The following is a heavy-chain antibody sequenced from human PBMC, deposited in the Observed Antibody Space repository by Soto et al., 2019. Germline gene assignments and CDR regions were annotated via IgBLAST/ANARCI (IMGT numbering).Heavy chain of an antibody. Sequence: ASVKVSCKASGYTFTGYYMHWVRQAPGQGLEWMGWINPNSGGTNYAQKFQGWVTMTRDTSISTAYMELSRLRSDDTAVYYCAIGDINYYILTGPIYYYYGMDVWGQGTTVTVSS. V-gene: IGHV1-2*04. D-gene: IGHD3-9*01. CDR3: AIGDINYYILTGPIYYYYGMDV. CDR1: GYTFTGYY. J-gene: IGHJ6*02. CDR2: INPNSGGT.